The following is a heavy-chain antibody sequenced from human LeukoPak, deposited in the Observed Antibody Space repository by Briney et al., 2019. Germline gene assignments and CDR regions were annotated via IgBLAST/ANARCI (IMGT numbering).Heavy chain of an antibody. CDR2: IYYSGST. J-gene: IGHJ6*03. V-gene: IGHV4-59*01. CDR1: GGSISSYY. CDR3: ARAPLRYYYYYMDV. Sequence: SETLSLTCTVSGGSISSYYWSWIRQPPGKGLEWIGYIYYSGSTNYDPSLKSRVTISVDTSKNQFSLKLSSVTAADTAVYYCARAPLRYYYYYMDVWDKGTTVTVSS.